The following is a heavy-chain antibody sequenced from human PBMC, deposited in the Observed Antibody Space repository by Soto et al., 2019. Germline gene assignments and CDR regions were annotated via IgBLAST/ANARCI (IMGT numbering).Heavy chain of an antibody. CDR2: INQNGSER. Sequence: EVELVESGGGLVQPGGSLRLSCAATGFMFSSYWVTWVRQAPGKGLEWVANINQNGSERYYVDSVEGRFTISRDNAKNSVFLQMENLRVEDTAMYYCATDILDFWGQGTLVTVSS. CDR3: ATDILDF. J-gene: IGHJ4*02. CDR1: GFMFSSYW. D-gene: IGHD3-9*01. V-gene: IGHV3-7*05.